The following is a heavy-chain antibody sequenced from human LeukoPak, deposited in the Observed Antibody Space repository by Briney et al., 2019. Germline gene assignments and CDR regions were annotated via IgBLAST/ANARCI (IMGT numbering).Heavy chain of an antibody. D-gene: IGHD2-15*01. CDR3: AKELDLIGGSCG. CDR1: GFTFSSYG. V-gene: IGHV3-23*01. CDR2: ISGSGGST. J-gene: IGHJ4*02. Sequence: PGRSLRLSCAASGFTFSSYGMSWVRQAPGKGLEWVSAISGSGGSTYYADSVKGRSTISRDNSKNTLYLQMNSLRAEDTAVYYCAKELDLIGGSCGWGQGTLVTVSS.